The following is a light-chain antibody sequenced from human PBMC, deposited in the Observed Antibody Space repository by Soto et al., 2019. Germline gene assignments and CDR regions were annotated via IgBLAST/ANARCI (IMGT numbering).Light chain of an antibody. J-gene: IGKJ4*01. Sequence: EIVLTQSPATLSLSPGERATLSCRASQSVSSYLAWYQQKPGQAPRLLIYDASNRATGIPARFSGSRSGTDFTLTISSLEPEDFAVYYCQQRSIWPLTFGGGTK. V-gene: IGKV3-11*01. CDR1: QSVSSY. CDR3: QQRSIWPLT. CDR2: DAS.